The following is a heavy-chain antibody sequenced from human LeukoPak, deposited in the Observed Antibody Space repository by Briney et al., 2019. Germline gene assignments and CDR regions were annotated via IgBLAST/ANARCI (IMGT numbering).Heavy chain of an antibody. CDR2: ISSSGNTI. CDR3: ARGPSIAARYDAFDI. Sequence: PWGSLRLSCAASEFTFTSYELNWVRQAPGKGLEWVSYISSSGNTISYADSVKGRLTISRDNAKNSLYLQVISLRAEDTAVYYCARGPSIAARYDAFDIWGQGTMVTVSS. D-gene: IGHD6-6*01. V-gene: IGHV3-48*03. J-gene: IGHJ3*02. CDR1: EFTFTSYE.